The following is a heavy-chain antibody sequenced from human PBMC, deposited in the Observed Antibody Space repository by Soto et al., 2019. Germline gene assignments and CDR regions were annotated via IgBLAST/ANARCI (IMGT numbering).Heavy chain of an antibody. CDR1: GGSISSGGYS. CDR3: ARVPAY. Sequence: QLQLQESGSGLVKPSQTLSLTCAVSGGSISSGGYSWSWIRQPPGKGLEWIGYMYHPGTTYYDPALXTXXTISIDRATSQFPLKLRSVTAADTAVYYCARVPAYWGQGILVTASS. CDR2: MYHPGTT. J-gene: IGHJ4*02. V-gene: IGHV4-30-2*01.